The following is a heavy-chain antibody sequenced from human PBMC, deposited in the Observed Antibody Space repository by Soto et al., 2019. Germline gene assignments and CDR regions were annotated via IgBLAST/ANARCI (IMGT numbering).Heavy chain of an antibody. J-gene: IGHJ6*02. CDR2: ISGSGGST. D-gene: IGHD6-13*01. CDR1: GFTFSSYA. CDR3: AKVRVSSSWYPGDDYYYYGMDV. V-gene: IGHV3-23*01. Sequence: GGSLRLSCAASGFTFSSYAMSWVRQAPGKGLEWVSAISGSGGSTYYADSVKGRFTISRDNSKNTLYLQMNSLRAEDTAVYYCAKVRVSSSWYPGDDYYYYGMDVWGQGTTVTVSS.